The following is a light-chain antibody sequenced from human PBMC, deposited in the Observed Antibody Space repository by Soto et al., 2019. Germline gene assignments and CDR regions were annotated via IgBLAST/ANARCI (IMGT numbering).Light chain of an antibody. CDR1: TGAVTSDHF. J-gene: IGLJ2*01. CDR2: KTN. V-gene: IGLV7-43*01. Sequence: QAVVTQEPSLTVSPGGTVTLTCASSTGAVTSDHFPNWYQQKPGQAPRALIYKTNNKHSWTPARFSASLLGGKAALTLSGVQPEDEAEYYCLLYSGGVHIFGGGTKLTVL. CDR3: LLYSGGVHI.